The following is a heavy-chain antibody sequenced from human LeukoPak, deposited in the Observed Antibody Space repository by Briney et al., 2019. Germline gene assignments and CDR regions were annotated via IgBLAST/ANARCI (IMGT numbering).Heavy chain of an antibody. CDR2: TYYRSKWYN. Sequence: SQTLSLTCALSGDSVSSNSAAWSWIRQSPSRGLEWLGRTYYRSKWYNDYAVSVKSRITINPDTSKNQFSLQLNSVTPEDTAVYYCARGRAYYYGSGSYSSYNWFDPWGQGTLVTVSS. D-gene: IGHD3-10*01. CDR1: GDSVSSNSAA. J-gene: IGHJ5*02. CDR3: ARGRAYYYGSGSYSSYNWFDP. V-gene: IGHV6-1*01.